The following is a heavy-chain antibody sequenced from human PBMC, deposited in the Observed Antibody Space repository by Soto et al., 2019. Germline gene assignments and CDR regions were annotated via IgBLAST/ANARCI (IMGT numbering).Heavy chain of an antibody. V-gene: IGHV1-18*01. CDR3: GTDYFDIWVVSYPHHFSQYYGMDV. CDR1: GFAFNSFG. J-gene: IGHJ6*02. D-gene: IGHD3-9*01. Sequence: QVQLVQSGGEVKKPGASVKVSCETSGFAFNSFGFTWVRQAPGQGLEWMGWINANNGNTVYARKVQGRVTMTTDTYTNMAYMELRNLNSYDSAMYYRGTDYFDIWVVSYPHHFSQYYGMDVWGQGTEVTVSS. CDR2: INANNGNT.